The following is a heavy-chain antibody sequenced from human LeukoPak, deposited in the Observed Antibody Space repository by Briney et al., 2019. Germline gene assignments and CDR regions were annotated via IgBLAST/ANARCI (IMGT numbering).Heavy chain of an antibody. Sequence: GGSLRLSCAASGFTFSSYSTNWVRQAPGKGLEWVANIKQDGSEKYYVDSVKGRFTISRDNAKNSLYLQMNSLRAEDTAVYYCARKRSITIFGAPPVYAFDIWGQGTMVTVSS. V-gene: IGHV3-7*01. J-gene: IGHJ3*02. CDR1: GFTFSSYS. CDR3: ARKRSITIFGAPPVYAFDI. D-gene: IGHD3-3*01. CDR2: IKQDGSEK.